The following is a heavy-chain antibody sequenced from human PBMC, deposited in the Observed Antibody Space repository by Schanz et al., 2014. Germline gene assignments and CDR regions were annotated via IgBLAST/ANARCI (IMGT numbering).Heavy chain of an antibody. J-gene: IGHJ4*02. CDR1: GFTFNNYD. V-gene: IGHV3-23*04. CDR2: ISGGGGSA. Sequence: EVQLVESGGGLVQPGGSPRLSCAASGFTFNNYDMNWVRLVPGKGLECVSGISGGGGSAYYADSVKGRFTISRDNSKNTLYLQMSSLRAEDTAVYYCAKVWGSDYFYPFDYWGQGTLVTVSS. D-gene: IGHD3-22*01. CDR3: AKVWGSDYFYPFDY.